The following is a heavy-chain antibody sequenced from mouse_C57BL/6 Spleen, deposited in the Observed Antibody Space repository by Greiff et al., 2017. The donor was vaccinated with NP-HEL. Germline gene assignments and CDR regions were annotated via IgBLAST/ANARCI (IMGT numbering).Heavy chain of an antibody. CDR1: GFTFTDYY. CDR3: ARSPYGNGYFDV. J-gene: IGHJ1*03. Sequence: EVQGVESGGGLVQPGGSLSLSCAASGFTFTDYYMSWVRQPPGKALEWLGFIRNKANGYTTEYSASVKGRFTISRDNSQSILYLQMNALRAEDSATYYCARSPYGNGYFDVWGTGTTVTVSS. V-gene: IGHV7-3*01. CDR2: IRNKANGYTT. D-gene: IGHD2-1*01.